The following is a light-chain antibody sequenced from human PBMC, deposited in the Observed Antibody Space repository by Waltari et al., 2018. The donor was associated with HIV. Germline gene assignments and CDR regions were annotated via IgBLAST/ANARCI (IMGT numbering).Light chain of an antibody. CDR1: KGDIGDRNY. V-gene: IGLV2-14*01. CDR3: SSDRTIDGTMI. CDR2: EDS. Sequence: QSALSQPASVSGTPGQSITISRRGTKGDIGDRNYVSWYQQLPGKPPQVLISEDSSRASGVSGRCAACKSGNTASLTISGLHVEDEANYYRSSDRTIDGTMIFGGGTKVTV. J-gene: IGLJ2*01.